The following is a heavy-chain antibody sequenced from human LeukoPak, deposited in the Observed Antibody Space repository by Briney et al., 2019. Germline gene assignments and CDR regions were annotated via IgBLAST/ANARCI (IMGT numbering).Heavy chain of an antibody. D-gene: IGHD2-8*01. CDR3: AKGRGHCINGVCHNYYYMDV. V-gene: IGHV3-23*01. J-gene: IGHJ6*03. CDR2: ISGSGGRT. CDR1: GFTFSSYA. Sequence: GGSLRLSCAASGFTFSSYAMSWVRQAPGKGLEWVSSISGSGGRTDYADSVKGRFTISRDNSKNTLYLQMNSLRADDTAVDYCAKGRGHCINGVCHNYYYMDVWGKGTTVTVS.